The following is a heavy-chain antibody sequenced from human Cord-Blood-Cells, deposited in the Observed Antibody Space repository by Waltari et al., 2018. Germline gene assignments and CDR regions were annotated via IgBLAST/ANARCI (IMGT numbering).Heavy chain of an antibody. V-gene: IGHV4-38-2*02. J-gene: IGHJ4*02. Sequence: QVQLQESGPGLVKPSETLSLTCAVSGYSISSGYYWGWIRQPPGKGREWIGSIYHSGSTSCTPSLKGRVTVSVDTSKNQFALRRSAVTAADTAGYYCARETGWGLGLGRYFDYWGQGTLVTVSS. CDR1: GYSISSGYY. CDR3: ARETGWGLGLGRYFDY. CDR2: IYHSGST. D-gene: IGHD7-27*01.